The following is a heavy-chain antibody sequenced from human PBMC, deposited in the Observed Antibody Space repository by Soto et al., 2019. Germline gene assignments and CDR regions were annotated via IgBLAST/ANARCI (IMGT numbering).Heavy chain of an antibody. Sequence: EVQLVESGGGLVQPGGSLRLSCAASGFTFSSYWMSWVRQAPGKGLEWVANIKQDGSEKYYVDSVKGRFTISRDNARNSLYLQMNSLRAEDTAVYYCARDREPGFSSSWYYYYYYMDVWGKGTTVTVSS. CDR3: ARDREPGFSSSWYYYYYYMDV. J-gene: IGHJ6*03. V-gene: IGHV3-7*01. D-gene: IGHD6-13*01. CDR1: GFTFSSYW. CDR2: IKQDGSEK.